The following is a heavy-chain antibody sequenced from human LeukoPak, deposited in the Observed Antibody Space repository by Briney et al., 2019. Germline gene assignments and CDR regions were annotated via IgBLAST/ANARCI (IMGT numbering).Heavy chain of an antibody. J-gene: IGHJ3*02. CDR2: INHSGST. D-gene: IGHD6-19*01. CDR3: ARDKGSSGWYSFDAFDI. CDR1: GGSFSGYY. Sequence: PSETLSLTCAVYGGSFSGYYWSWIRQPPGKGLEWIGEINHSGSTNYNPSLKSRVTISVDTSKNQFSLKLSSVTAADTAVYYCARDKGSSGWYSFDAFDIWGQGTMVTVSS. V-gene: IGHV4-34*01.